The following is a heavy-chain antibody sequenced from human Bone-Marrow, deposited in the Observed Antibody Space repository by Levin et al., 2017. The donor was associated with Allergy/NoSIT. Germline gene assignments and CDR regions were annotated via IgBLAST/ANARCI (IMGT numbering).Heavy chain of an antibody. CDR1: GFTFSTYW. D-gene: IGHD3-10*01. CDR2: IQSNGKT. CDR3: ARDRFYSDSGSNFSWFDP. V-gene: IGHV3-74*01. J-gene: IGHJ5*02. Sequence: GESLKISCAASGFTFSTYWMHWVRQAPGKGLVWVSRIQSNGKTNYADSVKGRFTISRDNAKNTLYLQMNSLTVEDTAIYYCARDRFYSDSGSNFSWFDPWGQGTLVTVSS.